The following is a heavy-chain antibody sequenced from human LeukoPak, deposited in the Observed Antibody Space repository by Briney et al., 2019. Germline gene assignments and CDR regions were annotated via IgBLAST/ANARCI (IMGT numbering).Heavy chain of an antibody. Sequence: GGSLRLSCAASGFTFSRYSMNWVRQAPGKGLEWVSSISSGSSYVYYADSVKGRFTISRDNAENSLYLQVHSLRAEDTAVYYCARGPALRFLEWSFYFDYWGQGALVTVSS. CDR1: GFTFSRYS. CDR2: ISSGSSYV. V-gene: IGHV3-21*01. CDR3: ARGPALRFLEWSFYFDY. J-gene: IGHJ4*02. D-gene: IGHD3-3*01.